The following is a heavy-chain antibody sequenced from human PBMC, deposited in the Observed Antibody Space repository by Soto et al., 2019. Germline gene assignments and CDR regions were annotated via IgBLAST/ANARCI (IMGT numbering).Heavy chain of an antibody. J-gene: IGHJ6*02. CDR1: GASISSGDYF. Sequence: PSETLSLTCTVSGASISSGDYFWSWIRQSPGKGLQWIGYIYDSGSSYYNPSLKSRVTMSVDTSKNQFSLKLSSVTAADTAVYYCAPLSVSLSGPYGIHVWGQGTTVTVSS. CDR2: IYDSGSS. D-gene: IGHD2-15*01. CDR3: APLSVSLSGPYGIHV. V-gene: IGHV4-30-4*01.